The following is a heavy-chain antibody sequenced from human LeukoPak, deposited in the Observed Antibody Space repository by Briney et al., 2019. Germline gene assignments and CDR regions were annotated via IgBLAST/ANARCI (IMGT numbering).Heavy chain of an antibody. CDR3: TWVGARYYFDY. V-gene: IGHV3-15*01. D-gene: IGHD1-26*01. J-gene: IGHJ4*02. Sequence: GGSLRLPCAASGFPFNHAWMSWVRQAPGKGLEWLGRIKSKTNGGTTDCAAPVKGRFTISRDDSKNTLYSQINSLKTEDTAVYYCTWVGARYYFDYWGQGTLVTVSS. CDR1: GFPFNHAW. CDR2: IKSKTNGGTT.